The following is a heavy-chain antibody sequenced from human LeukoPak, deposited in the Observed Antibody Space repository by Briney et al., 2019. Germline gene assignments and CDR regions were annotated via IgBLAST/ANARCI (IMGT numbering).Heavy chain of an antibody. Sequence: PSETLSLTCTVSGGSISSGGYYWSWIRQHPGEGLEWIGYIYYSGSTYYNPSLKSRVTISVDTSKNQFSLKFRPVTAADTARYYCARVSMGGTYYYFDPWGQGTLVTVSS. CDR3: ARVSMGGTYYYFDP. J-gene: IGHJ4*02. CDR2: IYYSGST. V-gene: IGHV4-31*03. CDR1: GGSISSGGYY. D-gene: IGHD1-26*01.